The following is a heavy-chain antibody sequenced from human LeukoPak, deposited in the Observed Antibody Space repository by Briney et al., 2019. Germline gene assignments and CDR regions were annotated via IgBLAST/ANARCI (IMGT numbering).Heavy chain of an antibody. D-gene: IGHD4/OR15-4a*01. V-gene: IGHV4-4*07. CDR1: GGSISSYY. CDR3: AIDVDSTMVDAFDI. Sequence: SETLSLTCTVSGGSISSYYWSWIRQPAGKGLEWIGRIYISGSTNYNPSLKSRVTMSVDTSKNQLSLRLTSVTAADTAVYYCAIDVDSTMVDAFDIWGQGTMVTVSS. CDR2: IYISGST. J-gene: IGHJ3*02.